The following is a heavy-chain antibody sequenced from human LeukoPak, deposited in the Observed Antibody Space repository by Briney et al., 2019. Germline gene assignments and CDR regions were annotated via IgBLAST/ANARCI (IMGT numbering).Heavy chain of an antibody. CDR2: IYYSGTT. CDR3: ARVLLPHNFDWLLHNWFDP. D-gene: IGHD3-9*01. J-gene: IGHJ5*02. CDR1: GASISGSGYY. Sequence: SETLSLTCAVSGASISGSGYYLGWIRQPPGKGLEWIGTIYYSGTTYYNPSLKSRVTISLDTSKNQLSLKLSSVTAADTAVYYCARVLLPHNFDWLLHNWFDPWGQGTLVTVSS. V-gene: IGHV4-39*07.